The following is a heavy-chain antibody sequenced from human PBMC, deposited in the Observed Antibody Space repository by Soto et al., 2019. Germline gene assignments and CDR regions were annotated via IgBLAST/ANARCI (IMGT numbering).Heavy chain of an antibody. CDR1: GFTVSSKY. CDR3: ARGGGRDLGGAYCFDY. Sequence: EVQLVESGGGLVQPGGSLRLSCAASGFTVSSKYMNWVRQAPGKGLEWVSVLYSGGTTYYADSVKCRFIISRDNSKNTLHLQMNSLRAEDTAVYYCARGGGRDLGGAYCFDYWGQGTLVTVSS. D-gene: IGHD1-26*01. J-gene: IGHJ4*02. V-gene: IGHV3-66*01. CDR2: LYSGGTT.